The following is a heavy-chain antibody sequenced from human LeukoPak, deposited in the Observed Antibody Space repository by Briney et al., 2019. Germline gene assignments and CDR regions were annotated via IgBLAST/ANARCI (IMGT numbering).Heavy chain of an antibody. CDR3: ARWAGDGSGSLDY. V-gene: IGHV3-11*01. J-gene: IGHJ4*02. D-gene: IGHD1-26*01. CDR1: GFTFSDHY. CDR2: ISSGGVT. Sequence: RPGGSLRLSCAASGFTFSDHYMSWIRQAPGKGLEWVSFISSGGVTFFADSVKGRFTLSRDNGRNSLYLQMDSLRVEDTAVYYCARWAGDGSGSLDYWGQGSLVTVSS.